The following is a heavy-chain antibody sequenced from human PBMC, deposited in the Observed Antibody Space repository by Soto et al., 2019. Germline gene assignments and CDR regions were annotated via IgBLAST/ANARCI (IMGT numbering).Heavy chain of an antibody. CDR2: IYYSGST. J-gene: IGHJ5*02. V-gene: IGHV4-59*01. Sequence: SETLSLTCTVSGGSISSYYWSWIRQPPGKGLEWIGYIYYSGSTNYNPSLKSRVTISVDTSKNQFSLKLSSVTAADTAVYYCARDYCSSTSCYNHLFDPWGQGTLVTV. CDR1: GGSISSYY. CDR3: ARDYCSSTSCYNHLFDP. D-gene: IGHD2-2*02.